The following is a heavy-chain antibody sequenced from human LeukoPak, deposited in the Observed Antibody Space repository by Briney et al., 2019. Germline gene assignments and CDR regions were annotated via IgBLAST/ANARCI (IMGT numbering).Heavy chain of an antibody. Sequence: SETLSLTCTVSGGSISSYYWSWIRQPAGKGLEWIGRIYTSGSTNYNPSLKSRVTMSVDTSKNQFSLKLSSVTAADTAVYYCARDRAYCSSTSCYGPHGFDPWGQGTLVTVSS. J-gene: IGHJ5*02. D-gene: IGHD2-2*01. CDR3: ARDRAYCSSTSCYGPHGFDP. CDR1: GGSISSYY. V-gene: IGHV4-4*07. CDR2: IYTSGST.